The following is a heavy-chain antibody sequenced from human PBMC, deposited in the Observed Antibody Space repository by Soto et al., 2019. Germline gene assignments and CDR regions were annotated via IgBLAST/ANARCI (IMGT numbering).Heavy chain of an antibody. Sequence: QVQLVESGGGVVQPGRSLRLSCVVSGFTFSNYGMHWVRQAPGKGLEWVAVFSYEGTYQRYAVSVKGRFTISRDISKNTLYLQMSSLRTEDLAEYYCAKDGPYHGSWEWGQGTMDTVYS. CDR1: GFTFSNYG. CDR3: AKDGPYHGSWE. CDR2: FSYEGTYQ. J-gene: IGHJ4*02. D-gene: IGHD3-10*01. V-gene: IGHV3-30*18.